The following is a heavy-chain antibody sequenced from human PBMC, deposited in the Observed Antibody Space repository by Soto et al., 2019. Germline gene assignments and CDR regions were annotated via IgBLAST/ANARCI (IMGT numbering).Heavy chain of an antibody. CDR3: VRWSAYNWFDP. J-gene: IGHJ5*02. CDR1: GFTFRNYG. D-gene: IGHD2-8*01. CDR2: ISTSGRST. V-gene: IGHV3-64D*06. Sequence: PGGSLRLSCAASGFTFRNYGMNWVRQAPGRGLEYVSAISTSGRSTYYADSVKGRFTISRDNSKNTLYLQMSSLRPEDTAVYHCVRWSAYNWFDPWGQGTLVTVSS.